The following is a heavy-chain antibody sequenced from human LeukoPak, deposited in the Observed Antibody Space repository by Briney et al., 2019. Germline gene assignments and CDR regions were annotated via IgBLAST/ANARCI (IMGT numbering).Heavy chain of an antibody. Sequence: PSQTLSHTCTVSGGSISSGDYYWSWIRQPPGKGLEWIGYIYYSGSTCYNPSLKSRVTISVDTSKNQFSLKLSSVTAADTAVYYCARDSSGSYSPAFFDYWGQGTLVTVSS. D-gene: IGHD3-10*01. CDR1: GGSISSGDYY. CDR2: IYYSGST. J-gene: IGHJ4*02. CDR3: ARDSSGSYSPAFFDY. V-gene: IGHV4-30-4*01.